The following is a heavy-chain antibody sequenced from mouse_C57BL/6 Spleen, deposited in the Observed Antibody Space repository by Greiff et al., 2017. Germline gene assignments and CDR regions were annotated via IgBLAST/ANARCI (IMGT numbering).Heavy chain of an antibody. D-gene: IGHD5-1*01. V-gene: IGHV5-6*01. CDR3: ARHNDLPYYFDY. J-gene: IGHJ2*01. CDR2: ISSGGSYT. Sequence: DVQLLESGGDLVKPGGSLKLSCAASGFTFTSYGMSWVRQTPDNRLEWVATISSGGSYTDYPDSVKGRFTISRDNAKNTLYLQMSSLKSEDTAMYYCARHNDLPYYFDYWGKGTTLTVSS. CDR1: GFTFTSYG.